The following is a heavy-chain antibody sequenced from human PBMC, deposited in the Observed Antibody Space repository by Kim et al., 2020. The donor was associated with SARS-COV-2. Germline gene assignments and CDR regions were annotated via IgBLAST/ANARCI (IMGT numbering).Heavy chain of an antibody. CDR3: ARDAAGCSSTSCYASDAFDI. J-gene: IGHJ3*02. D-gene: IGHD2-2*01. CDR1: GGSISSGGYY. CDR2: IYYSGST. Sequence: SETLSLTCTVSGGSISSGGYYWSWIRQHPGKGLEWIGYIYYSGSTYYNPSLKSRVTISVDTSKNQFSLKLSSVTAADTAVYYCARDAAGCSSTSCYASDAFDIWGQGTMVTVSS. V-gene: IGHV4-31*03.